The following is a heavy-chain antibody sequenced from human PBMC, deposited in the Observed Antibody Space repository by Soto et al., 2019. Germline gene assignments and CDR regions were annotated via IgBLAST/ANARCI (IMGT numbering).Heavy chain of an antibody. V-gene: IGHV4-31*03. CDR2: IYYSGST. CDR1: GGSISSGGYY. J-gene: IGHJ6*02. Sequence: QVQLQESGPGLVKPSQTLSLTCTVSGGSISSGGYYWSWIRQHPGKGLEWIGCIYYSGSTYYNTSLKSRVTISVDTSKNQFSLKLSSVTAADTAVYYCARDRIRKNYYDYGMDVWGQGTTVTVSS. CDR3: ARDRIRKNYYDYGMDV. D-gene: IGHD2-21*01.